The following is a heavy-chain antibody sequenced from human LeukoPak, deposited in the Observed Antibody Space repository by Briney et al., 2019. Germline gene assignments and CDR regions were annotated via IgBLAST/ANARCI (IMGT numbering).Heavy chain of an antibody. CDR3: AREYYGSGSPFDY. CDR2: IIPIFGTA. J-gene: IGHJ4*02. CDR1: GGTFSSYA. D-gene: IGHD3-10*01. V-gene: IGHV1-69*01. Sequence: SVKVSCKASGGTFSSYAISWVRQAPGQGLERMGGIIPIFGTANYAQKFQGRVTITADESTCTAYMELSSLRSEDTAVYYCAREYYGSGSPFDYWGQGTLVTVSS.